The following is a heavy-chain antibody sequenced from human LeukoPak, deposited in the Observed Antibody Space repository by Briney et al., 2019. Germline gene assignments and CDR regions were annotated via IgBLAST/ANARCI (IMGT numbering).Heavy chain of an antibody. Sequence: GGSLRLSCAASGFTFKSYLMTWVRQAPGKGLEWVSSINGGGSSTSYADSVKGRFTISRDNSKTTLFLQMNSLRAEDTAVYYCARQLGYCDSGTCYFEYWGQGTLVTVSS. J-gene: IGHJ4*02. V-gene: IGHV3-23*01. CDR3: ARQLGYCDSGTCYFEY. D-gene: IGHD2-15*01. CDR2: INGGGSST. CDR1: GFTFKSYL.